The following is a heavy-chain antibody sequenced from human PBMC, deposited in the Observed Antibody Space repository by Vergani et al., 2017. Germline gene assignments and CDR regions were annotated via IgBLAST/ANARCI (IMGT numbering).Heavy chain of an antibody. CDR3: ARDAELLLEWLHAYCYYMDG. CDR1: GFTFSSYA. J-gene: IGHJ6*03. CDR2: ISYDGSNK. D-gene: IGHD3-3*01. Sequence: QVQLVESGGGVVQPGRSLRLSCAASGFTFSSYAMHWVRQAPGKGLQWVAVISYDGSNKYYADSVKGRFTISRDNSKNTLYLQMNSLRAEDTAVCYCARDAELLLEWLHAYCYYMDGWGKGSTVSVS. V-gene: IGHV3-30-3*01.